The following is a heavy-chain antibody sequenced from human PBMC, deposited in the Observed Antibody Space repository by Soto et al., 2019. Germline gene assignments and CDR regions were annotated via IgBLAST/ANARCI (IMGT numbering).Heavy chain of an antibody. V-gene: IGHV1-69*12. CDR2: ITPMFDAP. J-gene: IGHJ2*01. CDR1: GGTFSSYA. Sequence: QVQLVQSGAEVKKPGSSVKVSCKASGGTFSSYAINWVRQAPGQGLEWIGGITPMFDAPHYAQKFQGRVTITADETTSTAYMELSSLRSEDTAVYYCAKATSLCVPIYWYFDLWGRGTLVTVSS. CDR3: AKATSLCVPIYWYFDL.